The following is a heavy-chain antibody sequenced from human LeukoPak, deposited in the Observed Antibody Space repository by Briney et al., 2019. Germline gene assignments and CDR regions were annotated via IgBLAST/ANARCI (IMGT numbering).Heavy chain of an antibody. Sequence: PSETLSLTCTVSGVSTSSHFWSWIRQLPGKGLQWIGYISNRGSTKYDPSLKSRAAISVDTSKNQISLKLTSVTAADTAVYYCARDHEWGSENAFDIWGEGTMVTVSS. D-gene: IGHD6-25*01. V-gene: IGHV4-59*11. J-gene: IGHJ3*02. CDR1: GVSTSSHF. CDR2: ISNRGST. CDR3: ARDHEWGSENAFDI.